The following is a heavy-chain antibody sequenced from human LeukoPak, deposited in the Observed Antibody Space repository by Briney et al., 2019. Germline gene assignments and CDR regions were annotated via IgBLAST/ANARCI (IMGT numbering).Heavy chain of an antibody. V-gene: IGHV1-69*04. D-gene: IGHD3-10*01. CDR3: ARAVVVARGLMAYFDY. J-gene: IGHJ4*02. Sequence: SLKVSCKASGGTFSFYAINWVRQAPGQGLEWMGRIIPIPGMANYAQKFQGRVTITADSSTSTAYMEVSSLRSEDTAVYYCARAVVVARGLMAYFDYWGQGTLVTVCS. CDR2: IIPIPGMA. CDR1: GGTFSFYA.